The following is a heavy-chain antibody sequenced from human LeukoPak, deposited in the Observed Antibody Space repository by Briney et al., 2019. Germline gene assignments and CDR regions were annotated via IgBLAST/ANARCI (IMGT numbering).Heavy chain of an antibody. V-gene: IGHV3-13*01. D-gene: IGHD3/OR15-3a*01. J-gene: IGHJ6*02. CDR2: LGSAGDK. Sequence: GGSLILSCAASGFTLSDYDIHWVRQPIGKGLDWVSGLGSAGDKYHAGSERGRFTISREDAENSVYLQMNGLRPEDTAIYYCARAKRETSTRPWTSGMDVWGQGARVTVSS. CDR3: ARAKRETSTRPWTSGMDV. CDR1: GFTLSDYD.